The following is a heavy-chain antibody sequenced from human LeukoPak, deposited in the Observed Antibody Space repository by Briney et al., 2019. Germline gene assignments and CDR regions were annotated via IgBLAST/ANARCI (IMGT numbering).Heavy chain of an antibody. CDR3: ATMENDSSGYMVDY. CDR2: INHSGST. D-gene: IGHD3-22*01. J-gene: IGHJ4*02. V-gene: IGHV4-34*01. Sequence: SETLSLTCVVYGGSFSGYYWSWIRQPPGKGLEWIGEINHSGSTNYNPSLKSRVTISVDTSKNQFSLKLSSVTAADTAVYYCATMENDSSGYMVDYWGQGTLVTVSS. CDR1: GGSFSGYY.